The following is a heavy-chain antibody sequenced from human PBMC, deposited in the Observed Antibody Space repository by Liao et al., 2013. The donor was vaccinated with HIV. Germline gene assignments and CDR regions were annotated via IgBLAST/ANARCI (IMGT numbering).Heavy chain of an antibody. Sequence: QVQLQQWGAGLLKPSETLSLTCAVYGGSFSGYYWSWIRQPPGKGLEWIGEINHSGSTNYNPSLKSRVTISVDTSKNQFSLKLSSVTAADTAVYYCATRGEHPVDYWGQGTLVTVSS. CDR1: GGSFSGYY. J-gene: IGHJ4*02. CDR3: ATRGEHPVDY. D-gene: IGHD1/OR15-1a*01. V-gene: IGHV4-34*01. CDR2: INHSGST.